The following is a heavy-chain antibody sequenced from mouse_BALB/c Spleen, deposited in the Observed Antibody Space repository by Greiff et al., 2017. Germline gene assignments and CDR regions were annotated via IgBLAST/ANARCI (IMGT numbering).Heavy chain of an antibody. Sequence: DVKLVESGAGLVKPSQSLSLTCTVTGYSITSDYTWNWIRQLPENKLEWMGYISYSGSTSYNPSLKIRIFITRATSKNQFFLQLHSVITEDTAPYYCAKRVSYYDYALYYAMDYWGQGTSVTVSS. CDR1: GYSITSDYT. D-gene: IGHD2-4*01. CDR3: AKRVSYYDYALYYAMDY. V-gene: IGHV3-2*02. J-gene: IGHJ4*01. CDR2: ISYSGST.